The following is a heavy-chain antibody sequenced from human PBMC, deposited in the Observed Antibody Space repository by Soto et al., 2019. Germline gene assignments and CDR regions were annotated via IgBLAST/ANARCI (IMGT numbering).Heavy chain of an antibody. CDR2: IWYDGSNK. CDR3: ERDRAVAGKVDY. Sequence: QVQLVESGGGVVQPGRSLRLSCAASGFTFSSYGMHWVRQAPGKGLEWVAVIWYDGSNKYYADSVKGRFTISRDNSKNTLYLQMNSLRAEDTAVYYCERDRAVAGKVDYWGQGTLVTVSS. D-gene: IGHD6-19*01. CDR1: GFTFSSYG. V-gene: IGHV3-33*01. J-gene: IGHJ4*02.